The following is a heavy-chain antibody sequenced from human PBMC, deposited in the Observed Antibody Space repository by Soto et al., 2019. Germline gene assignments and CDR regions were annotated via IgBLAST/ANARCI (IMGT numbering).Heavy chain of an antibody. CDR2: ISSSTSYI. CDR1: GFTFSSYR. J-gene: IGHJ3*01. D-gene: IGHD1-1*01. CDR3: ARDLRTTGTYAAVDAWGRATVAFDL. V-gene: IGHV3-21*04. Sequence: EVQLVESGGGLVKPGVSLRLSCAASGFTFSSYRMNWVRHAPGKGMELVSSISSSTSYIYYADSVNSRFTISRDNAKNSLYLHMKSLRAEATAVYYCARDLRTTGTYAAVDAWGRATVAFDLWGQGNMVTVSS.